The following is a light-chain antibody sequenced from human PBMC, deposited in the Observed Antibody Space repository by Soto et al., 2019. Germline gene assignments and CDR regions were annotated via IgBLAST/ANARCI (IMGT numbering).Light chain of an antibody. CDR2: AAS. V-gene: IGKV1-39*01. CDR1: QNIKTY. Sequence: EIQMTQSPSSLSASVGDSVTITCRASQNIKTYLNWYQQKPGKAPNLLIYAASSLHSGVPSRFSGSGSGTDFTLTISSLQPDDFATYYCLQHETYPRTFGQGTKVAIK. CDR3: LQHETYPRT. J-gene: IGKJ1*01.